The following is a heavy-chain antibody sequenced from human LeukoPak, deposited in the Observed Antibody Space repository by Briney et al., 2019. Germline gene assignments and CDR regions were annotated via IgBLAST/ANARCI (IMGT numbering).Heavy chain of an antibody. V-gene: IGHV1-69*02. CDR1: GYIFTQYY. Sequence: SVTVSCKVSGYIFTQYYMHGVRQAPGRGLECMGRIFPILSIANDAQKFQRRVTITADKSTCTAYIELSSLRSEYTAVYYCARTTVVTLDSDGAFDIWGQGTMVTVSS. J-gene: IGHJ3*02. CDR3: ARTTVVTLDSDGAFDI. D-gene: IGHD4-23*01. CDR2: IFPILSIA.